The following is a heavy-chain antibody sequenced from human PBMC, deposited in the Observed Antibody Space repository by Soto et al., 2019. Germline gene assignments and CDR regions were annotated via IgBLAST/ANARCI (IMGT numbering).Heavy chain of an antibody. Sequence: ASVKVSCKASGYTFTSYYMHWVRQAPGQGLEWMGIINPSGGSTSYAQKFQGRVTMTRDTSTSTVYMELSSLRSEDTAVCYCARSYCGGDCYSRGNAFDIWGQGTMVTVSS. CDR2: INPSGGST. V-gene: IGHV1-46*01. D-gene: IGHD2-21*02. J-gene: IGHJ3*02. CDR1: GYTFTSYY. CDR3: ARSYCGGDCYSRGNAFDI.